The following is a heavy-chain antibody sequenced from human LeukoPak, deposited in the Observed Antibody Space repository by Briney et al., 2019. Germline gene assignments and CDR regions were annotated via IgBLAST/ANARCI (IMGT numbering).Heavy chain of an antibody. V-gene: IGHV3-7*01. Sequence: GGSLRLSCAAYGFTFSSYWMSWVRQAPGKGLEWVANIKQDGSEKYYVDSVKGRFTISRDNAKNSLYLQMNSLRAEDTAVYYCARDRVTIFGVAFYYYYGMDVWGQGTTVTVSS. CDR3: ARDRVTIFGVAFYYYYGMDV. J-gene: IGHJ6*02. D-gene: IGHD3-3*01. CDR2: IKQDGSEK. CDR1: GFTFSSYW.